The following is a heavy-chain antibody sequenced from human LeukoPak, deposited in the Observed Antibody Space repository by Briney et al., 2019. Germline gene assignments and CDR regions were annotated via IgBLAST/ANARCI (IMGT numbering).Heavy chain of an antibody. CDR3: ARDHTDCSSTSCRSYYYYGMDV. CDR1: GYTFTSYG. D-gene: IGHD2-2*01. CDR2: ISAYNGNT. V-gene: IGHV1-18*01. Sequence: ASVKVSCKASGYTFTSYGISWVRQAPGQGLEWTGWISAYNGNTNYAQKLQGRVTMTTDTSTSTAYMELRSLRSDDTAVYYCARDHTDCSSTSCRSYYYYGMDVWGQGTTVTVSS. J-gene: IGHJ6*02.